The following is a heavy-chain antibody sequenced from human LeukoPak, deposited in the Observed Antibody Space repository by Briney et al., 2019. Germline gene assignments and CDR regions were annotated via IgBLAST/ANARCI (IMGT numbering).Heavy chain of an antibody. Sequence: SETLSLTCTVSGGSISSSSYYWGWIRQPPGKGLEWIGSIYYSGSTYYNPPLKSRVTISVDTSKNQFSLKLSSVTAADTAVYYCAREGGEWNYLDYWGQGTLVTVSS. CDR1: GGSISSSSYY. V-gene: IGHV4-39*07. CDR2: IYYSGST. CDR3: AREGGEWNYLDY. D-gene: IGHD3-16*01. J-gene: IGHJ4*02.